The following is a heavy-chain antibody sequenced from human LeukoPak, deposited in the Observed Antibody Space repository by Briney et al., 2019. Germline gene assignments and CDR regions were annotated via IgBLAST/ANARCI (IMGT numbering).Heavy chain of an antibody. CDR2: ISAYNGNT. CDR3: ARDQIPVLYGSGSRSAYYYYGMDV. D-gene: IGHD3-10*01. V-gene: IGHV1-18*01. J-gene: IGHJ6*02. Sequence: ASVKVSCKASGYTFTSYGISWVRQAPGQGLEWMGWISAYNGNTNYAQKLQGRVTMTTDTSTSTAYMELRSLRSYDTAVYYCARDQIPVLYGSGSRSAYYYYGMDVWGQGTTVSVSS. CDR1: GYTFTSYG.